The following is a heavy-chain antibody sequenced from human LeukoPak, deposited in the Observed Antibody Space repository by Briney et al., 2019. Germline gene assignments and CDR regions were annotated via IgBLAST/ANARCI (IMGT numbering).Heavy chain of an antibody. CDR2: ISSSGSTI. CDR3: AKGGQQLVSSKDY. J-gene: IGHJ4*02. CDR1: GFTFSSYE. V-gene: IGHV3-48*03. Sequence: PGGSLRLSCTASGFTFSSYEMNWVRQAPGKGLEWVSYISSSGSTIYYADSVKGRFTISRDNAKNSLYLQMNSLRAEDMALYYCAKGGQQLVSSKDYWGQGTLVTVSS. D-gene: IGHD6-13*01.